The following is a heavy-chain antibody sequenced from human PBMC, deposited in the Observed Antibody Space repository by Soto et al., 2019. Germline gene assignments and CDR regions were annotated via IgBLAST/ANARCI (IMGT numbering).Heavy chain of an antibody. D-gene: IGHD6-13*01. CDR3: GRGGGWVYHDY. CDR2: IYYSGST. CDR1: GGSISTYY. J-gene: IGHJ4*02. V-gene: IGHV4-59*01. Sequence: QVQLQESGPGLVKPSETLSLTCTVSGGSISTYYWSWIRQPPGKGLEWVGYIYYSGSTNYNPSLKSRGTVSLDPAKNQFSPKLGSVTAADPAGYYWGRGGGWVYHDYWGQGTLVTVSS.